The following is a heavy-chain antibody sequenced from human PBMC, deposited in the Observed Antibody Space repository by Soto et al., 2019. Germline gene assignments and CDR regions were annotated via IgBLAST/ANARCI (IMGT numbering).Heavy chain of an antibody. CDR3: AKNFGSVLHLFDY. CDR2: ISYDGSNK. CDR1: GFTFSSYD. D-gene: IGHD3-10*01. V-gene: IGHV3-30*18. J-gene: IGHJ4*02. Sequence: GGSLRLSCAASGFTFSSYDMHWVRQAPGKGLEWVAAISYDGSNKYYADSVKGRFTISRDNSKNTLYLQMNSLRAEDTAVYYCAKNFGSVLHLFDYWGQGTLVTVSS.